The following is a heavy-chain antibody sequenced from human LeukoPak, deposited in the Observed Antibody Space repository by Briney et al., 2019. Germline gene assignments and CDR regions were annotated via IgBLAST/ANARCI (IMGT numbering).Heavy chain of an antibody. Sequence: SVKVSCKASGGTFSSYAISWVRQATGQGLEWMGGIIPIFGTANYAQKFQGRVTITADESTSTAYMELSSLRSEDTAVYYCARDSSTIFGVTYYFDYWGQGTLVTVSS. J-gene: IGHJ4*02. CDR1: GGTFSSYA. CDR3: ARDSSTIFGVTYYFDY. V-gene: IGHV1-69*13. D-gene: IGHD3-3*01. CDR2: IIPIFGTA.